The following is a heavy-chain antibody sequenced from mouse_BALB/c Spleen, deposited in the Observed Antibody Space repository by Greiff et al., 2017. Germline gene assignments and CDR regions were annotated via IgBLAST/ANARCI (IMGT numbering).Heavy chain of an antibody. D-gene: IGHD2-12*01. Sequence: VQLQQSGPGLVKPSQSLSLSCTVTGYSFTSYYAWNWIRQFPGNKLEWMGYISYSGSTSYNPSLKSRISITRDTSKNQFFLQLNSVTTEDTATYYCESFYRGNAMDYWGQGTSVTVSA. CDR3: ESFYRGNAMDY. CDR2: ISYSGST. J-gene: IGHJ4*01. V-gene: IGHV3-2*02. CDR1: GYSFTSYYA.